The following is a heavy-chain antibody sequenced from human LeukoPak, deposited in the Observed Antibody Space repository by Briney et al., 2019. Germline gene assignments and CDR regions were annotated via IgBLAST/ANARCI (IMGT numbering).Heavy chain of an antibody. CDR1: GGSISSYY. D-gene: IGHD1-26*01. CDR3: ARFSGSYLWYFDL. Sequence: KPSETLSLTCTVSGGSISSYYWSWIRQPPAKGLEWIGNIYYSGSTIYNPSLKSRLTISVDTSKNQFSLRLSSVTAADTAVYYCARFSGSYLWYFDLWGRGTLVTVSS. J-gene: IGHJ2*01. V-gene: IGHV4-59*01. CDR2: IYYSGST.